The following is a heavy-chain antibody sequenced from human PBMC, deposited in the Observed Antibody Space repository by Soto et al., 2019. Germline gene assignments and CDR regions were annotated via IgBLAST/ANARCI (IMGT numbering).Heavy chain of an antibody. CDR3: ARGHVEYSGSSLSL. Sequence: PSETLSLTCAVSGGSISSSNWWSWVRQPPGKGLEWIGEIYHSGSTNYNPSLKSRVTISVDKSKNQFSLKLSSVTAADTAVYYCARGHVEYSGSSLSLWGQGTLVTVSS. D-gene: IGHD6-6*01. CDR1: GGSISSSNW. V-gene: IGHV4-4*02. J-gene: IGHJ4*02. CDR2: IYHSGST.